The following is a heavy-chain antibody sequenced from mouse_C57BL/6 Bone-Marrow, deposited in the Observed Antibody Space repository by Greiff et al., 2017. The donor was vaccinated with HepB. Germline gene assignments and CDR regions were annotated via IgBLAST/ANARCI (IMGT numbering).Heavy chain of an antibody. D-gene: IGHD1-1*01. CDR2: IYPRSGNT. CDR3: ARGYYYGSSYY. V-gene: IGHV1-81*01. CDR1: GYTFTSYG. J-gene: IGHJ2*01. Sequence: VKLQESGAELARPGASVKLSCKASGYTFTSYGISWVKQRTGQGLEWIGEIYPRSGNTYYNEKFKGKATLTADKSSSTAYMELRSLTSEDSAVYFCARGYYYGSSYYWGQGTTLTVSS.